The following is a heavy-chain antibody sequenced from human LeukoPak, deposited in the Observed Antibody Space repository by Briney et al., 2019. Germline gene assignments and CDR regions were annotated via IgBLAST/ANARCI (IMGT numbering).Heavy chain of an antibody. Sequence: SETLSLTCAVHGGSFSGYYWSWIRQPPGKGLEWIGEINHSGSTNYNPSLKSRVTISVDTSKNQFSLKLSSVTAADTAAYYCASSAARLRGHGMDVWGQGTTVTVSS. V-gene: IGHV4-34*01. CDR1: GGSFSGYY. CDR3: ASSAARLRGHGMDV. D-gene: IGHD4-17*01. CDR2: INHSGST. J-gene: IGHJ6*02.